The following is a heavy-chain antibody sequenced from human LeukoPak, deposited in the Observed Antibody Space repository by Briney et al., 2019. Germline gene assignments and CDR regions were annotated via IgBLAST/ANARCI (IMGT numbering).Heavy chain of an antibody. D-gene: IGHD5-18*01. CDR3: ARDPITYTAMAEGYFDY. Sequence: GGSLRLSCSASGFTFNIYSLNWVRQAPGKGLEWVSSITSTSTYIYYADSVKGRFTISRDNAQNSLYLQMNSLRAEDTAVYYCARDPITYTAMAEGYFDYWGQGTLVTVSS. CDR1: GFTFNIYS. CDR2: ITSTSTYI. J-gene: IGHJ4*02. V-gene: IGHV3-21*01.